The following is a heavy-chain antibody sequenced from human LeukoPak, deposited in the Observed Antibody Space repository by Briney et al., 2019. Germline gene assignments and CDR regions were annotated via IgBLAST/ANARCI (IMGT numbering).Heavy chain of an antibody. CDR3: AKAPGLIVATTSFDY. J-gene: IGHJ4*02. CDR1: GFAFSSNP. D-gene: IGHD5-12*01. CDR2: LRGSGGTP. Sequence: PGGSLRLSCAASGFAFSSNPMSWVRQAPGKGLEWVSALRGSGGTPYYADSVKGRFTISRDNSKNTLYLQMNSLRAEDTAVYYCAKAPGLIVATTSFDYWGQGTLVTVSS. V-gene: IGHV3-23*01.